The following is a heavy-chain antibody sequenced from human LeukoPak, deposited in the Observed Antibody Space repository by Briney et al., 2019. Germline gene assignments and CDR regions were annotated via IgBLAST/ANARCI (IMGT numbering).Heavy chain of an antibody. CDR1: GCSISSGDYY. V-gene: IGHV4-30-4*01. CDR2: IYYSGST. D-gene: IGHD5-18*01. CDR3: ARARGYSYGPGLDY. J-gene: IGHJ4*02. Sequence: SETLSLTCTVSGCSISSGDYYWSWIRQPPGKGLEWIGYIYYSGSTYYNPSLRSRVTISVDTSKNQFSLKLSSVTAADTAVYYCARARGYSYGPGLDYWGQGTLVTVSS.